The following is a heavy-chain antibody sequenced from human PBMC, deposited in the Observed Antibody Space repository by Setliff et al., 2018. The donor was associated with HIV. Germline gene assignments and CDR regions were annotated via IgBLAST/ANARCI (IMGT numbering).Heavy chain of an antibody. Sequence: GASVKVSCKASGYMFTDYGITWVRQAPGQGLEWMGWITVHNGNTNYAQKFQGRVAMTADTSATTASMELRSLRSDDTAVYYCARDRSNTGYYHEPHLFEYWGRGTLVTVSS. J-gene: IGHJ4*02. V-gene: IGHV1-18*01. D-gene: IGHD3-9*01. CDR3: ARDRSNTGYYHEPHLFEY. CDR1: GYMFTDYG. CDR2: ITVHNGNT.